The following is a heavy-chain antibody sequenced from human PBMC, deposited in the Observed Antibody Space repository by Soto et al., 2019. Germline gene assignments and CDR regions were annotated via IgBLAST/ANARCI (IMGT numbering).Heavy chain of an antibody. J-gene: IGHJ5*02. D-gene: IGHD6-13*01. CDR3: ARDVAATGAARWLDP. CDR1: GFPFGSHG. Sequence: QVQVVESGGGVVQPGRSLRLSCEASGFPFGSHGMHWVRQAPGKELEWVAFIWYDGSHKDYAASVRGRFTISRDDSKNTLYLQMDNLRGEDTAIYYCARDVAATGAARWLDPWGQGTLVSVSS. V-gene: IGHV3-33*01. CDR2: IWYDGSHK.